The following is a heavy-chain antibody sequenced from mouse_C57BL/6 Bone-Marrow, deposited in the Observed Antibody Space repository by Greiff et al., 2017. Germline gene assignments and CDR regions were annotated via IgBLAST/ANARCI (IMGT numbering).Heavy chain of an antibody. Sequence: VQLQQSGAELARPGASVKLSCKASGYTFTSYGISWVKQRTGQGLEWIGEIYPRSGNTYYNEKFKGKATLTADKSSSTAYMELRSLTSEDSAVYFCARMRWVLRGWFAYGGQGTLVTVSA. D-gene: IGHD2-3*01. V-gene: IGHV1-81*01. CDR3: ARMRWVLRGWFAY. J-gene: IGHJ3*01. CDR2: IYPRSGNT. CDR1: GYTFTSYG.